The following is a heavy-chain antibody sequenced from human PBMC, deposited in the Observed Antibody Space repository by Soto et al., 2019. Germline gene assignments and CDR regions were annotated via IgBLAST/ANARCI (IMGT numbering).Heavy chain of an antibody. D-gene: IGHD6-6*01. J-gene: IGHJ6*02. V-gene: IGHV4-39*01. CDR2: IYYSGST. CDR3: ATQAPNYYYYGMDG. CDR1: GGSISSSSYY. Sequence: PSETLSLTCTVSGGSISSSSYYWGWIRQPPGKGLEWIGSIYYSGSTYYNPSLKSRVTISVDTSKNQFSLKLSSVTAADTAVYYCATQAPNYYYYGMDGWGQGTTVTVSS.